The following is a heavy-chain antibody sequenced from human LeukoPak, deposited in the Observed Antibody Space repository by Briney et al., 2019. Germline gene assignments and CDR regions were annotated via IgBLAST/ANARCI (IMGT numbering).Heavy chain of an antibody. J-gene: IGHJ4*02. V-gene: IGHV4-59*01. CDR1: GGSISSYY. D-gene: IGHD3-16*02. CDR3: ASSFSYPLLFDY. Sequence: SETLSLTCTVSGGSISSYYWSWIRQPPGKGLEWIGYIYYSGSTNYNPSLESRVTISVDTSKNQFSLKLSSVTAADTAVYYCASSFSYPLLFDYWGQGTLVTVSS. CDR2: IYYSGST.